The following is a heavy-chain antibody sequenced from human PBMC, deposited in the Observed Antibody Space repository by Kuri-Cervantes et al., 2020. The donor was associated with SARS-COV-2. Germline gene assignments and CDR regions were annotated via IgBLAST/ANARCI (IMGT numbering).Heavy chain of an antibody. J-gene: IGHJ4*02. Sequence: GESLKISCAASGFTFSTYAMNWVRQAPGKGLEWVSGISGSGGTTYYADSVKGRFTISRDNSNNTLYLQVNSLRAEDTAVYYCAKAESSGYLYYFDYWGQGTLVTVSS. CDR2: ISGSGGTT. CDR3: AKAESSGYLYYFDY. V-gene: IGHV3-23*01. CDR1: GFTFSTYA. D-gene: IGHD3-22*01.